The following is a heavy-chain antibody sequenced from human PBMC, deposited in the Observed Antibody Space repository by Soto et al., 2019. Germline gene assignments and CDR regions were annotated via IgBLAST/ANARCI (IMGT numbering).Heavy chain of an antibody. V-gene: IGHV1-69*06. CDR3: AKDMADYGDHAYYYYGIEV. CDR2: IIPIFGTA. D-gene: IGHD4-17*01. Sequence: QVQLVQSGAEVKKPGSSVKVSCQASGGTFSSYSISWVLQAPVQGLEWRGGIIPIFGTANYAQKFHGRVTITADNSPRTADMELSSLRSEDTAVYYCAKDMADYGDHAYYYYGIEVWGQGTTVTVSS. J-gene: IGHJ6*02. CDR1: GGTFSSYS.